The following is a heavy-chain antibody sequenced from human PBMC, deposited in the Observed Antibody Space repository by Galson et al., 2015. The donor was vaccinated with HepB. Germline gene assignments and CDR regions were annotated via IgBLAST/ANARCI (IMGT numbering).Heavy chain of an antibody. J-gene: IGHJ6*02. CDR2: IYSGGST. CDR3: ARAILSLRIAVAGPVYGMDV. V-gene: IGHV3-66*01. D-gene: IGHD6-19*01. Sequence: SLRISCAASGFTVSSNYMSWVRQAPGKGLEWVPVIYSGGSTYYADPVKGRFTISRDNSKNTLYLQMNSLRAEDTAVYYCARAILSLRIAVAGPVYGMDVWGQGTTVTVSS. CDR1: GFTVSSNY.